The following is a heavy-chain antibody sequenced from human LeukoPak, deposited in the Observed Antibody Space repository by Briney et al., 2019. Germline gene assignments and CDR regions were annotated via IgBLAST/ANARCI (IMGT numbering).Heavy chain of an antibody. CDR3: ARVPDLKWLYNWFDP. V-gene: IGHV4-61*01. CDR2: IYYSGST. D-gene: IGHD2-15*01. Sequence: SETLSLTCTVSGYSISSGYYWSWIRQPPGKGLEWIGYIYYSGSTNYNPSLKSRVTISVDTSKNQFSLKLSSVTAADTAVYYCARVPDLKWLYNWFDPWGQGTLVTVSS. J-gene: IGHJ5*02. CDR1: GYSISSGYY.